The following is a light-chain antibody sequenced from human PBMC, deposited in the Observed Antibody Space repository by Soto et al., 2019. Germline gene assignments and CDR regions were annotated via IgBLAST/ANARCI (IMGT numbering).Light chain of an antibody. Sequence: DIQMTQSPSTRSASVGDRVTITCRASQIISSWLAWYQQKPGKAPKLLIYKASSLESGVPSRFSGSGSGTEFTLTISSLQPDDCATYYCQQYDIYSRTFGQGTKVEIK. J-gene: IGKJ1*01. CDR1: QIISSW. V-gene: IGKV1-5*03. CDR3: QQYDIYSRT. CDR2: KAS.